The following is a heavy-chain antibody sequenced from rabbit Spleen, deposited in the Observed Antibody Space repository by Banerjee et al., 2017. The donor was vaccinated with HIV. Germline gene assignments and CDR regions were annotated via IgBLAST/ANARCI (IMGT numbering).Heavy chain of an antibody. J-gene: IGHJ3*01. CDR3: ARFYAGYGDFGYAAM. CDR2: IYAGSSGST. D-gene: IGHD7-1*01. V-gene: IGHV1S40*01. Sequence: QSLEESGGDLVKPGASLTLTCKASGVSLNDKDVMCWVRQAPGKGLEWIACIYAGSSGSTYYASWAKGRFTISKASSTTVTLQMASLTVADTATYFCARFYAGYGDFGYAAMWGQGTLVTVS. CDR1: GVSLNDKDV.